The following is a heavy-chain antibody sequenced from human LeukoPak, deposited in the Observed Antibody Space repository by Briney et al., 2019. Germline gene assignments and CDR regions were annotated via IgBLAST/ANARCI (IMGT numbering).Heavy chain of an antibody. CDR3: ATSRVFDY. Sequence: GGSLRLSCVGSGFTFSDHFMSWIRQVPGKEPEWLSYINSKGDNILFRDSVKGRFSISRDNAENSLYLQMNSLKAEDTAVYYCATSRVFDYWGQGALVIVSS. CDR1: GFTFSDHF. V-gene: IGHV3-11*04. J-gene: IGHJ4*02. CDR2: INSKGDNI.